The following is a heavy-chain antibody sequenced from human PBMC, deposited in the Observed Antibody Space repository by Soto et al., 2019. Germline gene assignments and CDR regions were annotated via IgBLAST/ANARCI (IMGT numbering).Heavy chain of an antibody. V-gene: IGHV4-39*01. Sequence: SETLSLTCTVSGGSISSSSYYWGWIRQPPGKGLEWIGSIYYSGSTYYNPSLKSRVTISVDTSKNQFSLKLSSVTAADTAVYYCASPIVGATLSGPPGTKANPYYFDYWGQGTLVTVSS. CDR3: ASPIVGATLSGPPGTKANPYYFDY. CDR1: GGSISSSSYY. CDR2: IYYSGST. J-gene: IGHJ4*02. D-gene: IGHD1-26*01.